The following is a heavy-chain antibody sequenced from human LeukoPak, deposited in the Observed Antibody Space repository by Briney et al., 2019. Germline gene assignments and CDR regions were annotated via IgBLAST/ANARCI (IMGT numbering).Heavy chain of an antibody. V-gene: IGHV3-30*04. Sequence: GGSLRLSCAASGFTFGSYAMHWVRQAPGKGLEWVAVISYDGSNKYYADSLKGRFTISRDNSKNTLYLQMNSLRAEDTAMYYCASPRLSLGATIPFGYWGQGTLVTVSS. D-gene: IGHD5-12*01. CDR3: ASPRLSLGATIPFGY. CDR1: GFTFGSYA. J-gene: IGHJ4*02. CDR2: ISYDGSNK.